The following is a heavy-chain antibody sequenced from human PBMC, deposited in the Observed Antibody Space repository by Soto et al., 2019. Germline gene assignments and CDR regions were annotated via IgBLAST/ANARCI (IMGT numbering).Heavy chain of an antibody. D-gene: IGHD2-8*02. V-gene: IGHV3-30*18. CDR1: GFTFRTYG. CDR3: AKTDADGRGCWWQLYYCDS. J-gene: IGHJ4*02. Sequence: QVQLEESGGCVVQPGRSLRLSCVASGFTFRTYGMHWVRQAPGKGLEWVAVISADGSNTYYGDSVRGRFTISRDNTKNTLYLQMNSLRPEDTAMYYCAKTDADGRGCWWQLYYCDSWGQGALVTVSS. CDR2: ISADGSNT.